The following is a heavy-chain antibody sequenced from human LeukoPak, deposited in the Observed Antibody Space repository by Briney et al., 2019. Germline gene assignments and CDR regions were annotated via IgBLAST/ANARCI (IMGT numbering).Heavy chain of an antibody. CDR1: GYTFTGYY. D-gene: IGHD2-2*01. V-gene: IGHV1-2*02. CDR2: INPNSGGT. Sequence: VSVKVSCKASGYTFTGYYMHWVRQAPGQGLEWMGWINPNSGGTNYAQKFQGRVTMTRDTSISTAYMELSRLRSDDTAVYYCARREVEYCSSTSCQGFEYFQHWGQGTLVTVSS. J-gene: IGHJ1*01. CDR3: ARREVEYCSSTSCQGFEYFQH.